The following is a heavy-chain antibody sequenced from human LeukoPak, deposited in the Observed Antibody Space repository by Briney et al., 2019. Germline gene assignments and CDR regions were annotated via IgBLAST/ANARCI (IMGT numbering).Heavy chain of an antibody. V-gene: IGHV1-2*06. CDR1: GYTFTGYY. D-gene: IGHD6-19*01. J-gene: IGHJ4*02. CDR2: INPNSGGT. CDR3: IYSSGWYSDY. Sequence: GASVKVSCKASGYTFTGYYMHWVRQAPGQGLEWMGRINPNSGGTNYAQKFQGRVTMTRDTSISTAYMELSRLRFDDTAVYYCIYSSGWYSDYWGQGTLVTVSS.